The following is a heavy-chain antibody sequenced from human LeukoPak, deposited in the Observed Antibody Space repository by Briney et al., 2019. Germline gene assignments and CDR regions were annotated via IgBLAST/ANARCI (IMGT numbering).Heavy chain of an antibody. CDR3: ARLDTVTSFDF. CDR1: GGSISSGSYY. V-gene: IGHV4-61*09. CDR2: IYTSGST. D-gene: IGHD4-17*01. Sequence: SQTLSLTCTVSGGSISSGSYYWSWIRQPAGKGLEWIGHIYTSGSTNYNPSLKGRVTISVDTSKNQFSLKLRSVTAADTAVYYCARLDTVTSFDFWGQGTLVTVSS. J-gene: IGHJ4*02.